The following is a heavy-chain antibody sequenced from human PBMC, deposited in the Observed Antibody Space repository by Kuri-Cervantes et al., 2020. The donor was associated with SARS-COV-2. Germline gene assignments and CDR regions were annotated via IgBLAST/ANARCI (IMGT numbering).Heavy chain of an antibody. D-gene: IGHD3-3*01. CDR3: ARGSAKRYRPSGYYGYYYYYMDV. Sequence: ASVKVSCKVSGYTLTELSMHWVRQAPGKGLEWMGGFDPEDGETIYAQKFQGRVTMTEDTSTDTAYMELSSLRSEDTAVYYCARGSAKRYRPSGYYGYYYYYMDVWGKGTTVTVSS. J-gene: IGHJ6*03. CDR1: GYTLTELS. V-gene: IGHV1-24*01. CDR2: FDPEDGET.